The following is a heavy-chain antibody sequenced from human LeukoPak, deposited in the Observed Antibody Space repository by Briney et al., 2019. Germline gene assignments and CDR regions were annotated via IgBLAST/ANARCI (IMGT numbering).Heavy chain of an antibody. CDR1: GGSISSSSYY. V-gene: IGHV4-39*07. Sequence: SETLSLTCAVSGGSISSSSYYWGWIRQPPGKGLEWIGSIYYSGYTYYNPSLKSRVTISVDTSKNQFSLKLRSVTAADTAVYYCATITGTSSNWFDPWGQGTLVTVSS. CDR3: ATITGTSSNWFDP. J-gene: IGHJ5*02. D-gene: IGHD1-20*01. CDR2: IYYSGYT.